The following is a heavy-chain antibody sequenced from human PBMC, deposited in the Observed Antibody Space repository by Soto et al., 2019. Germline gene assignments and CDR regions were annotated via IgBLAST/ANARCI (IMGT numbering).Heavy chain of an antibody. D-gene: IGHD6-19*01. Sequence: GASVKVSCKASGGTFSSYAISWVRQAPGQGLEWMGGIIPIFGTANYAQKFQGRVTITADESTSTAYMELSSLRSEDTAVYYCARDSESGWYSGYFDYWGQGTLVTVSS. J-gene: IGHJ4*02. V-gene: IGHV1-69*13. CDR2: IIPIFGTA. CDR1: GGTFSSYA. CDR3: ARDSESGWYSGYFDY.